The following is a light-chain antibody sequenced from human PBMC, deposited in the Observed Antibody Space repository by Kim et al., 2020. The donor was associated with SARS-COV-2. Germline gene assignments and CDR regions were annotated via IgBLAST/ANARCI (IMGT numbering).Light chain of an antibody. J-gene: IGKJ1*01. CDR3: QQSGISLRWT. Sequence: EIVLTQSPGTLSLSPGERATLSCRASQSVSSSYLAWYQQKPGQAPRLLISGASSRATGIPDRFSGSGSGTDFTLTISRLEPEDFAVYYCQQSGISLRWTFGQGTQVYIK. V-gene: IGKV3-20*01. CDR1: QSVSSSY. CDR2: GAS.